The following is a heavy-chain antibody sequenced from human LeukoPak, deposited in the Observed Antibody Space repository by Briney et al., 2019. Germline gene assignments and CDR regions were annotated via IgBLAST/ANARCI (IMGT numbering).Heavy chain of an antibody. CDR3: ARQDSSGYYSDY. CDR2: IRYDGSNK. Sequence: PGGSLRLSCAASGFTFSSYGMHWVRQAPGKGLEWVAFIRYDGSNKYYANSVKGRFTISRDNSKNTLYLQMNSLRAEDTAVYYCARQDSSGYYSDYWGQGTLVTVSS. J-gene: IGHJ4*02. CDR1: GFTFSSYG. D-gene: IGHD3-22*01. V-gene: IGHV3-30*02.